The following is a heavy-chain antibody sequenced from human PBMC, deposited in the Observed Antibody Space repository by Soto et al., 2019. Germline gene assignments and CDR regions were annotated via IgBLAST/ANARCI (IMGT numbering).Heavy chain of an antibody. D-gene: IGHD4-17*01. Sequence: SVKVSCKASGGTFSSYTISWVRQAPGQGLEWMGRIIPILGIANYAQKFQGRVTITADKSTSTAYMELSSLRSEDTAVYYCARDHRGVTTVTTPVNAFDIWGQWTMVTVSS. CDR2: IIPILGIA. CDR1: GGTFSSYT. CDR3: ARDHRGVTTVTTPVNAFDI. J-gene: IGHJ3*02. V-gene: IGHV1-69*04.